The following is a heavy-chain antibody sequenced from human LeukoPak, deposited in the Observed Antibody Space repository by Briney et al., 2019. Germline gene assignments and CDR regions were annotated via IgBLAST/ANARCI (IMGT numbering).Heavy chain of an antibody. CDR2: INHSGST. D-gene: IGHD3-10*01. CDR1: GGSFSGYY. Sequence: PSEALSLTCAVYGGSFSGYYWSWIRQPPGEGLEWIGEINHSGSTNYNPSLKSRVTISVDTSKNQFSLKLSSVTAADTAVYYCARGSRYYGSGSYPIKRRCYFDYWGQGTLVTVSS. J-gene: IGHJ4*02. V-gene: IGHV4-34*01. CDR3: ARGSRYYGSGSYPIKRRCYFDY.